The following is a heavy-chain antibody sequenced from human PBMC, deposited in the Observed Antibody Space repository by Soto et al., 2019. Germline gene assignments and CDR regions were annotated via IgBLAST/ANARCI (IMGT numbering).Heavy chain of an antibody. CDR3: ARETNGGFDH. CDR2: VSANGGIT. D-gene: IGHD2-8*01. J-gene: IGHJ4*02. V-gene: IGHV3-74*01. Sequence: EVQLAESGGCLVEPGGSLRLSCAASGFTFTSYWMHWVRQTPGKGLVWVSCVSANGGITTYADSVKGRLTISRDNAKNTLHLQLNSLTVEDTAVYYCARETNGGFDHWGQGALVTVSS. CDR1: GFTFTSYW.